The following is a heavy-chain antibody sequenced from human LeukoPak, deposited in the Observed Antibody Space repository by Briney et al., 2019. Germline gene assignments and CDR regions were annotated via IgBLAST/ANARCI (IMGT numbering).Heavy chain of an antibody. CDR3: ARQNDFRLDY. D-gene: IGHD3-3*01. J-gene: IGHJ4*02. CDR2: IYPGDSDT. Sequence: PGESLRISCKGSGYTFSSYWIGWVRQMPGKGLEWMGIIYPGDSDTRYSPSLQGQVTISVDTSIGTAYLQWSSLKASDTAIYYCARQNDFRLDYWGQGTLVTVSS. V-gene: IGHV5-51*01. CDR1: GYTFSSYW.